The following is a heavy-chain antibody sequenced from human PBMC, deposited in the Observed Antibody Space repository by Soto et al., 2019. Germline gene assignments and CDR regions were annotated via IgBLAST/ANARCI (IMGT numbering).Heavy chain of an antibody. Sequence: GGSLRLSCAASGFTFSTYAMHWVRQAPGKGLEWVAVISYDGSSKYYADSVKGRFTISRDNSKNTLYLQMNSLRAEDTAVYYCARDRSGRYSSSSVGAFDIWGQGTMVTVSS. V-gene: IGHV3-30-3*01. J-gene: IGHJ3*02. CDR2: ISYDGSSK. D-gene: IGHD6-6*01. CDR1: GFTFSTYA. CDR3: ARDRSGRYSSSSVGAFDI.